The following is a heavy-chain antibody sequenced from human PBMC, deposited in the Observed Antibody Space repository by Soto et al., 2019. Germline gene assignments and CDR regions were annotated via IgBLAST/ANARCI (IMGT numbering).Heavy chain of an antibody. D-gene: IGHD2-8*02. V-gene: IGHV4-4*07. CDR2: FSLSGTT. Sequence: PSETLSLTFTVSGASITCSFFWSWIRQPAGKGLEWIGRFSLSGTTNYNPSLRSRVTMSADVSKNQFSLRLTSVTAADTALYYCARGMTPPGAPAWYYFDSWGQGTLVTV. J-gene: IGHJ4*02. CDR1: GASITCSFF. CDR3: ARGMTPPGAPAWYYFDS.